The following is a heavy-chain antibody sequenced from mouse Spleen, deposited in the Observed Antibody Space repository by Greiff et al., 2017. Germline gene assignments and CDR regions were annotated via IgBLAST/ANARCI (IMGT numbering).Heavy chain of an antibody. V-gene: IGHV1-26*01. J-gene: IGHJ3*01. CDR3: AREGSTMITTSFAY. CDR1: GYTFTDYY. CDR2: INPNNGGT. Sequence: VQLQQSGPELVKPGASVKISCKASGYTFTDYYMNWVKQSHGKSLEWIGDINPNNGGTSYNQKFKGKATLTVDKSSSTAYMELRSLTSEDSAVYYCAREGSTMITTSFAYWGQGTLVTVSA. D-gene: IGHD2-4*01.